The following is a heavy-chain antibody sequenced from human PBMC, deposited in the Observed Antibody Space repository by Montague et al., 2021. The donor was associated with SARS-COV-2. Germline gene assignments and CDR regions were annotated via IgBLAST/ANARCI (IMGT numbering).Heavy chain of an antibody. CDR1: FGSVSTYY. CDR3: ARQDAWAYCGDEGYRGWFDS. CDR2: IFYNGST. V-gene: IGHV4-59*02. Sequence: SETLSLTCTVSFGSVSTYYWSWIRQPPGKGLEWIGFIFYNGSTKYNPSLKRRVSISLDTSKNQFSLKLRPVTAADTAVYYCARQDAWAYCGDEGYRGWFDSWGQGTLVTVSS. J-gene: IGHJ5*01. D-gene: IGHD2-21*01.